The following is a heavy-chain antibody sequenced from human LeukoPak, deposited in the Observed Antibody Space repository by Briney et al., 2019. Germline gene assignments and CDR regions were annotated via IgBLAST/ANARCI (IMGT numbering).Heavy chain of an antibody. V-gene: IGHV4-59*11. CDR2: IYYSGST. Sequence: SETLSLTCTVSGGSISRHYWSWMRQPPGKGLEWIGYIYYSGSTNYNPSLKSRVTISVDTSKNQFSLKLSSVTAAYTAVYYCARTLRTWICYYMDVWGKGTTVTVSS. D-gene: IGHD3-16*01. CDR1: GGSISRHY. J-gene: IGHJ6*03. CDR3: ARTLRTWICYYMDV.